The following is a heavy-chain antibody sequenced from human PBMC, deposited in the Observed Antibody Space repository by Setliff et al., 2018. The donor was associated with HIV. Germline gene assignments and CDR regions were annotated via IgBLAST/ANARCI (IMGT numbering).Heavy chain of an antibody. D-gene: IGHD3-10*01. J-gene: IGHJ4*02. CDR2: ISYTGST. V-gene: IGHV4-31*11. CDR3: ARGLNYYGSGSYLPLGY. Sequence: SETLSLTCAVSNGSISSGVSYWSWIRQLPGKGLEWIGHISYTGSTYYNPSLKSRVTMSVDTSKNQISLKLSSVTAADTAVYYCARGLNYYGSGSYLPLGYWGQGTLVTVSS. CDR1: NGSISSGVSY.